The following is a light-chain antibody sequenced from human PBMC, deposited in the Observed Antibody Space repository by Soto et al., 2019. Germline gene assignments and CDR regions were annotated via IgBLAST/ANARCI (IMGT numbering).Light chain of an antibody. Sequence: QSVLAQPASVSGSPGQSITISCTGTSNDVGHFNYVSWFQQHPGKAPKLLIFDVSNWPSGVSDRFSGSKSGNTASLTISGLQPEDEADYSCTSFTTSNTFVFGSGTKVTVL. CDR1: SNDVGHFNY. V-gene: IGLV2-14*03. CDR3: TSFTTSNTFV. J-gene: IGLJ1*01. CDR2: DVS.